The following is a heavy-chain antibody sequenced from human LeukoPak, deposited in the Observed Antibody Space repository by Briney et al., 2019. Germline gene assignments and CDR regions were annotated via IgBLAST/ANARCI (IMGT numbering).Heavy chain of an antibody. Sequence: SQTLSLTCAVSGGSISSGGYSWSWIRQPPGKGLEWIGYTYHSGSTYYNPSLKSRVTISVDRSKNQFSLKLSSVTAADTAVYYCARAGYGDYYYGMDVWGQGTTVTVSS. V-gene: IGHV4-30-2*01. CDR1: GGSISSGGYS. CDR3: ARAGYGDYYYGMDV. CDR2: TYHSGST. J-gene: IGHJ6*02. D-gene: IGHD4-17*01.